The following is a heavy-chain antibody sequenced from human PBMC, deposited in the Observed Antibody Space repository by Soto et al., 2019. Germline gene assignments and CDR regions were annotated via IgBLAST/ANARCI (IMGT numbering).Heavy chain of an antibody. D-gene: IGHD2-2*01. CDR1: GYKPSTWHNFTSYW. V-gene: IGHV5-51*01. CDR2: IYPGDSDT. J-gene: IGHJ6*02. CDR3: ARTHCIRSICTKSGYYYGMDV. Sequence: GESLKISCKGSGYKPSTWHNFTSYWIAWVRQMPGEGLEWMGIIYPGDSDTRYSPSFQGQVTISADKSINTAYLQWSSLKASDTAMYYCARTHCIRSICTKSGYYYGMDVRGQGTTVTVS.